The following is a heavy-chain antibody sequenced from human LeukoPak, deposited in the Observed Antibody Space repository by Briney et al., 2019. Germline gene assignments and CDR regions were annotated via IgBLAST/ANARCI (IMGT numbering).Heavy chain of an antibody. CDR2: IYYSGST. Sequence: SETLSLTCTVSGGSISSSSYYWGWIRQPPGKGLEWIGSIYYSGSTYYNPSLKSRVTISVDTSKNQFSLKLSSVTAADTAVYYCATSYYYGSGTRFGYWGQGTLVTVSS. V-gene: IGHV4-39*07. CDR3: ATSYYYGSGTRFGY. D-gene: IGHD3-10*01. J-gene: IGHJ4*02. CDR1: GGSISSSSYY.